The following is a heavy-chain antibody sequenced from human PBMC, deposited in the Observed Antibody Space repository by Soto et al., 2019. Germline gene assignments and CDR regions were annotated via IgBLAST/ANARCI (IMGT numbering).Heavy chain of an antibody. V-gene: IGHV3-30*04. D-gene: IGHD3-9*01. CDR1: GFLFNTYA. Sequence: QVQLVDSGGGVVQPGRSLRLSCTTSGFLFNTYAMHWVRQAPGKGLEWVAVMSHDGRNTYYADSVKGRFTISSDNSKNTLYLQMNSLRTEDTAVYYGARAGSGYGVLTGHYFVYFHAMDFWGRGTTVTVSS. J-gene: IGHJ6*02. CDR2: MSHDGRNT. CDR3: ARAGSGYGVLTGHYFVYFHAMDF.